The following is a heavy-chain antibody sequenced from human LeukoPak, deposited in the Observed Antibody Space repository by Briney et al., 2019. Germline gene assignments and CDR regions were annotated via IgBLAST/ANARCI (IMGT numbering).Heavy chain of an antibody. D-gene: IGHD6-19*01. CDR3: AKDFLSSGWYHTFDY. CDR2: ISGSGGST. Sequence: PGGSLRLSCAASGFTFSSYAMSWVRQAPGKGLEWVSAISGSGGSTYYADSVKGRFTISRDNSKNTLYLQMNSLRAEDTAVYYYAKDFLSSGWYHTFDYRGQGTLVTVSS. J-gene: IGHJ4*02. CDR1: GFTFSSYA. V-gene: IGHV3-23*01.